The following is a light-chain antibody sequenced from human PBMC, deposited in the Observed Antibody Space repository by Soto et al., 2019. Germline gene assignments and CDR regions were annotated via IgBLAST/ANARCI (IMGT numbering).Light chain of an antibody. CDR1: NSDVGGYNY. CDR2: DVS. CDR3: ASYTSSITYV. V-gene: IGLV2-14*03. Sequence: QSALTQPASVSGSPGQSITISCTGTNSDVGGYNYVSWYQQHPGKAPKLLIYDVSSRPSGLSNRFSGSKSGNTASLIISGLQAEDEADYYCASYTSSITYVFGSGTKVTVL. J-gene: IGLJ1*01.